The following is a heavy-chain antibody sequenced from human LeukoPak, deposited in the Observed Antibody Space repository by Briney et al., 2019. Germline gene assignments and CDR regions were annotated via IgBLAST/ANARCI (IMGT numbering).Heavy chain of an antibody. D-gene: IGHD3-22*01. CDR3: ALYYYDSSGYSY. J-gene: IGHJ4*02. Sequence: ASVKVSCKASGYTFTGYYMHWVRQAPGQGLEWMGWISAYNGNTNYAQKLQGRVTMTTDTSTSTAYMELRSLRSDDTAVYYCALYYYDSSGYSYWGQGTLVTVSS. V-gene: IGHV1-18*04. CDR1: GYTFTGYY. CDR2: ISAYNGNT.